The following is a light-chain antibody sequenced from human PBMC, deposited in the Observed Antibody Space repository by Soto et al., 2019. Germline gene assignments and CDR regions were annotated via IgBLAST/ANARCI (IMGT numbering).Light chain of an antibody. CDR1: QSIDRW. CDR2: TAS. Sequence: DIQMTQSPSTLAASVGDRVTITCRASQSIDRWLAWYQQKPGKAPKLLIYTASSLESGGPSRFSGSGSGTEFTLPISSLQPDDFTTYYCQQYKTYTYTFAQGTKLEI. J-gene: IGKJ2*01. V-gene: IGKV1-5*03. CDR3: QQYKTYTYT.